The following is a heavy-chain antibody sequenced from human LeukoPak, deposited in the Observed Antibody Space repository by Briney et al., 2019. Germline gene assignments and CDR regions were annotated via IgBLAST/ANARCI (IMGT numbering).Heavy chain of an antibody. D-gene: IGHD3-22*01. Sequence: GESLKISCKGSGYSFTNYWIGWVRQMPGEGLEWMAFISPVDSDTRYSPSLQGQITVSADKSLSTAYLQLSSLMASDTAMYYCARSPPDGRGYSYFDYWGQGTLVTVSS. J-gene: IGHJ4*02. CDR1: GYSFTNYW. CDR3: ARSPPDGRGYSYFDY. V-gene: IGHV5-51*01. CDR2: ISPVDSDT.